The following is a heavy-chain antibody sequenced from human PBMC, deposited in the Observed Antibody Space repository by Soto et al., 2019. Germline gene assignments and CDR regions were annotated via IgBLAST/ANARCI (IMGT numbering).Heavy chain of an antibody. Sequence: LRLSCAASGFTFSSYAMSWVRQAPGKGLEWVSAISGSGGSTYYADSVKGRFTISRDNSKNTLYLQMNSLRAEDTAVYYCAKVARQPSGSYLPPHYWGQGTLVTVSS. J-gene: IGHJ4*02. V-gene: IGHV3-23*01. CDR1: GFTFSSYA. D-gene: IGHD1-26*01. CDR3: AKVARQPSGSYLPPHY. CDR2: ISGSGGST.